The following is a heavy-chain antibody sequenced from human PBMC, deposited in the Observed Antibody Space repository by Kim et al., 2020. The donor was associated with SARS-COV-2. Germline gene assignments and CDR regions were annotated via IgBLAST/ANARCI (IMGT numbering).Heavy chain of an antibody. CDR2: MNTDNGDT. CDR3: VRTLAVSSNF. V-gene: IGHV1-3*04. J-gene: IGHJ4*01. D-gene: IGHD6-19*01. CDR1: GYTFTSYA. Sequence: ASVKVSCKASGYTFTSYALHWVRQAPGQRLECLGWMNTDNGDTRYSQKFQGRVTMTRDTSASTAYMELSSLESEDTAVYYCVRTLAVSSNFWGQGTLVTVSS.